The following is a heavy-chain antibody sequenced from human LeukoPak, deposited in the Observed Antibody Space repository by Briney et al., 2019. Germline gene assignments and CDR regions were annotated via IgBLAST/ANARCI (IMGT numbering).Heavy chain of an antibody. J-gene: IGHJ4*02. CDR3: ARGKVVPAATYYFDY. CDR2: IKSDGITI. D-gene: IGHD2-2*01. CDR1: GFTFSNYM. V-gene: IGHV3-74*01. Sequence: PGGSLRLSCAASGFTFSNYMMHWVRQAPGKGLVWVSRIKSDGITITYADSVKGRFTISRDNSKNTLYLQMNSLRAEDTAVYYCARGKVVPAATYYFDYWGQGTLVTVSS.